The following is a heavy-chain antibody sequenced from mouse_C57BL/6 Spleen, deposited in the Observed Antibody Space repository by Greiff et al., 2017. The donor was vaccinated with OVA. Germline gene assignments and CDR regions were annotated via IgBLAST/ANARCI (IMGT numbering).Heavy chain of an antibody. V-gene: IGHV1-4*01. CDR1: GYTFTSYT. J-gene: IGHJ4*01. CDR2: INPSSGYT. CDR3: ARGGYGNYDGDYYAMDY. D-gene: IGHD2-1*01. Sequence: VKLQESGAELARPGASVKMSCKASGYTFTSYTMHWVKQRPGQGLEWIGYINPSSGYTKYNQKFKDKATLTADKSSSTAYMQLSSLTSEDSAVYYCARGGYGNYDGDYYAMDYWGQGTSVTVSS.